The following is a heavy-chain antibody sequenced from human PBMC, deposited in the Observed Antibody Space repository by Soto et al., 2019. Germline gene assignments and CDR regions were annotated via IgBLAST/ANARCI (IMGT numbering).Heavy chain of an antibody. CDR2: ISYDGSNK. Sequence: GGSLRLSCAASGFTFSSYGIHWVRQAPGKGLEWVAVISYDGSNKYYADSVKGRFTISRYNSKNTLYLQMNSLRAEETAVYYCAKDTYRPCYWGHGTPVPVSS. V-gene: IGHV3-30*18. J-gene: IGHJ4*01. CDR3: AKDTYRPCY. CDR1: GFTFSSYG.